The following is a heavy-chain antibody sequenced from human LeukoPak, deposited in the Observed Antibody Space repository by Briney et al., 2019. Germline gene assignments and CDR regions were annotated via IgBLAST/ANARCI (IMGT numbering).Heavy chain of an antibody. Sequence: GGSLRLSCAASGFTFSSYEMNWVRQAPGKGLEWVTYISSSGSTIYYADSVKGRFTISRDNAKNSLYLQMNSLRAEDTAVYYCARGNNYYDSSGYYYYFDYWGQGTLVTVSS. D-gene: IGHD3-22*01. CDR1: GFTFSSYE. CDR2: ISSSGSTI. V-gene: IGHV3-48*03. CDR3: ARGNNYYDSSGYYYYFDY. J-gene: IGHJ4*02.